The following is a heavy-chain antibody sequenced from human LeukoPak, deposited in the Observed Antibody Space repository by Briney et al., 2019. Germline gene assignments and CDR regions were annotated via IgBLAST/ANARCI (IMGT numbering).Heavy chain of an antibody. CDR1: GFTFDDYA. J-gene: IGHJ5*02. CDR3: TGSYWGHWWWFDP. CDR2: ISGDGGST. V-gene: IGHV3-43*02. Sequence: GGSLRLSCAASGFTFDDYAMHWVRHAPGKGLEWVSLISGDGGSTYYADSVKGRFTISRDNSKNSLYLQMNSLRTEDTALYYCTGSYWGHWWWFDPWGQGTLVTVSS. D-gene: IGHD1-26*01.